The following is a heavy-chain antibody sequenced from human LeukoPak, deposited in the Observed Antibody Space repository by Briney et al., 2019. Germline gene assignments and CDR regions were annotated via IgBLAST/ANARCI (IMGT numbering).Heavy chain of an antibody. D-gene: IGHD3-10*01. CDR3: ARANYYASGSPSSFDY. J-gene: IGHJ4*02. Sequence: PGGSLRLSCAASGFTFSSYWMSWVRQAPGKGLERVSGINWNGGSTGYADSVKGRFTISRDNAKNSLYLQMNSLRAEDTAFYYCARANYYASGSPSSFDYWGQGTLVTVSS. V-gene: IGHV3-20*04. CDR1: GFTFSSYW. CDR2: INWNGGST.